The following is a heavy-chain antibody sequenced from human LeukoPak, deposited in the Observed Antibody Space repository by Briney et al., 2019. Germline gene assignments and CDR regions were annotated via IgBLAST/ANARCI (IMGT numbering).Heavy chain of an antibody. CDR1: GFXFSTYA. D-gene: IGHD1-1*01. CDR2: ITNNGDNI. Sequence: GGSLRLSCSASGFXFSTYAIHWVRQAPGKGLEFVSSITNNGDNIFYADSVKGRFTISRDNSKNTVYLQMNSLRAEDTAVYYCARNWNDFDFWGQGTLVTVSS. CDR3: ARNWNDFDF. V-gene: IGHV3-64*04. J-gene: IGHJ4*02.